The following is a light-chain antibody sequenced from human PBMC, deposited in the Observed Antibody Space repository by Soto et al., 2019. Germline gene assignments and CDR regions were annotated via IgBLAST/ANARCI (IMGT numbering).Light chain of an antibody. Sequence: EIVLTQSPGTLSLSPGERATLSCRAIQSVSSNYLAWYQQKPGQAPRLLIYGASTRAPGIPDRFSGSGSGTTFTLTISRLEPEDFAVYYCQRYGRSPPITFGQGTRLEIK. CDR1: QSVSSNY. CDR2: GAS. V-gene: IGKV3-20*01. J-gene: IGKJ5*01. CDR3: QRYGRSPPIT.